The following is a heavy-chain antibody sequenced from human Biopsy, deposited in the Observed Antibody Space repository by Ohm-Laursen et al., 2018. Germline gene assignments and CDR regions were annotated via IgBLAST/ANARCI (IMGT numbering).Heavy chain of an antibody. J-gene: IGHJ4*02. D-gene: IGHD4-23*01. CDR2: ISYTGYT. V-gene: IGHV4-59*11. CDR1: GGSFTGHY. CDR3: ARGSNDFGGLYFPR. Sequence: ILSLTWTVSGGSFTGHYWSWIRQPPGKGLEWIGHISYTGYTSYNASLKSRVTISVDTSGNHFSLRLSSLTAADTAAYYCARGSNDFGGLYFPRWGQGTLLTVSS.